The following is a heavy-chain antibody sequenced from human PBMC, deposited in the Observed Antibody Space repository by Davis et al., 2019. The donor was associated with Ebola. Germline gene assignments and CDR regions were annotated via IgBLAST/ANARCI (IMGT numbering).Heavy chain of an antibody. D-gene: IGHD2-2*01. CDR3: ARHQRRGMDV. V-gene: IGHV4-34*01. CDR1: GGSFSGYY. J-gene: IGHJ6*02. Sequence: SETLSPTCAVHGGSFSGYYWSWIRQPPGKGLEWIGEINHSGITNYTPSLKSRVTISVDTSKNQFSLKLSSVTAADTAVYYGARHQRRGMDVWGQGTTVTVSS. CDR2: INHSGIT.